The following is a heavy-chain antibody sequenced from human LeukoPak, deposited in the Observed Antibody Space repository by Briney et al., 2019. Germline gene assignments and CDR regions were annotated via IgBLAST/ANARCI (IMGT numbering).Heavy chain of an antibody. Sequence: ASVTVSCKASGYTFPRFYMHWVRQAPGQGLEWMGIVNPSGGSTTYAQKFQGRVTMTRDMSTSTVYMELSSLRSEDTAVYYCARGYCSGTSCYTPDYYYYYYMDVWGKGTTVTVSS. V-gene: IGHV1-46*01. D-gene: IGHD2-2*02. J-gene: IGHJ6*03. CDR1: GYTFPRFY. CDR2: VNPSGGST. CDR3: ARGYCSGTSCYTPDYYYYYYMDV.